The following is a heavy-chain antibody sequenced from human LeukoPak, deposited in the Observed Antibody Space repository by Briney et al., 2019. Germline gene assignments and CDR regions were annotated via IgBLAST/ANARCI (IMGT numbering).Heavy chain of an antibody. Sequence: SVKVSCKVSGGTNYALSWVRQAPGQGLEWMGGIIPVLDVANSAQKFEGRVTFTADESTSTAYMELSSLRSEDTAVYYCARWYYGSGVKNYSNWFDPWGQGTLVTVSS. V-gene: IGHV1-69*13. D-gene: IGHD3-10*01. CDR1: GGTNYA. CDR2: IIPVLDVA. CDR3: ARWYYGSGVKNYSNWFDP. J-gene: IGHJ5*02.